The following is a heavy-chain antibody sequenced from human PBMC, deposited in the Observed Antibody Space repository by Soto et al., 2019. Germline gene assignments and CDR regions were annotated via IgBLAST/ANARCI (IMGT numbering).Heavy chain of an antibody. CDR1: GYNFMRYG. J-gene: IGHJ5*02. Sequence: QVQLVQSGAEVKKPGASVKVSCKASGYNFMRYGFTWVRQAPGQGLEWMGWINVDNGETKYPQKIQGRVTMTTDTSTSPVYMELRSLTSDDTAVYYCARGISGGYSDWFDPWGHGTLVTVSS. CDR2: INVDNGET. V-gene: IGHV1-18*04. D-gene: IGHD1-26*01. CDR3: ARGISGGYSDWFDP.